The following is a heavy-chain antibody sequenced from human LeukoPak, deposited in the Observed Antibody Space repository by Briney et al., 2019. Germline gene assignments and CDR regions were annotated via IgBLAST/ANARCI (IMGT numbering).Heavy chain of an antibody. CDR3: ASSLSYYYDSSGLTDAFDI. CDR2: IYPGDSDT. D-gene: IGHD3-22*01. V-gene: IGHV5-51*01. Sequence: GESLKISCKGSGYSFTSYWIGWVRQMPGKGLEWMGIIYPGDSDTRYSPSFQGQVTISADKSISTAYLQWSSLKASDTAMYYCASSLSYYYDSSGLTDAFDIWGQGTMVTVSS. CDR1: GYSFTSYW. J-gene: IGHJ3*02.